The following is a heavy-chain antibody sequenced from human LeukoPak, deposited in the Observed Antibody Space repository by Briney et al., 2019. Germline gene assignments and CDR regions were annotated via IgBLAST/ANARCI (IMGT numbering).Heavy chain of an antibody. CDR1: GGSISPYY. Sequence: SETLSLTCTVSGGSISPYYRSWIRQPPGKGLEWIGYIYYSGSTNYNPSLKSRVTISVDTSKNQFSLKLSSVTAADTAMYYCARDYARFQLSSFDYWGQGTLVTVSS. J-gene: IGHJ4*02. D-gene: IGHD3-16*01. V-gene: IGHV4-59*12. CDR3: ARDYARFQLSSFDY. CDR2: IYYSGST.